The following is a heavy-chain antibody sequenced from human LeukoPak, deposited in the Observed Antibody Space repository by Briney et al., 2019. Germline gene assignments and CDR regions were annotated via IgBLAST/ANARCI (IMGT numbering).Heavy chain of an antibody. Sequence: ASVKVSCKASAYTFTSYDINWVRQATGQGLEWMGWMNPNSGNTGYAQKFQGRVTMTRNTSISTAYMELSSLRSEATGVYYCARGAPGSYCSGGSCPYFDYWGQGTLISVSS. CDR1: AYTFTSYD. CDR3: ARGAPGSYCSGGSCPYFDY. D-gene: IGHD2-15*01. J-gene: IGHJ4*02. V-gene: IGHV1-8*01. CDR2: MNPNSGNT.